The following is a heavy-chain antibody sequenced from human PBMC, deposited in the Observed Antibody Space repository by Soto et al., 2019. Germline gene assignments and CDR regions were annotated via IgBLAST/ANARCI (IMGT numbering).Heavy chain of an antibody. Sequence: PVGSLRFSCAASGFTFSSYGMHWVRQAPGKGLEWVAVIWYDGSNKYYADSVKGRFTISRDNSKNTLYLQMNSLRAEDTAVYYCARPLGVITLSMDVWGQGTTVTVSS. D-gene: IGHD3-22*01. CDR2: IWYDGSNK. V-gene: IGHV3-33*01. CDR3: ARPLGVITLSMDV. J-gene: IGHJ6*02. CDR1: GFTFSSYG.